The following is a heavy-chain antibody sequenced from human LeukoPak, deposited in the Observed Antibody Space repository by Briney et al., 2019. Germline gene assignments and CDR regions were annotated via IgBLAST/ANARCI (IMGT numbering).Heavy chain of an antibody. D-gene: IGHD3-10*01. CDR1: GFTFSSYA. J-gene: IGHJ4*02. V-gene: IGHV3-23*01. CDR2: ISGSGGST. CDR3: AARFGYGSGSYYNAFPPNY. Sequence: GGSLRLSCAASGFTFSSYAMSWVRQAPGKGLEWVSAISGSGGSTYSADSVKGRFTISRDNSKNTLYLQMNSLRAEDTAVYYCAARFGYGSGSYYNAFPPNYWGQGTLVTVSS.